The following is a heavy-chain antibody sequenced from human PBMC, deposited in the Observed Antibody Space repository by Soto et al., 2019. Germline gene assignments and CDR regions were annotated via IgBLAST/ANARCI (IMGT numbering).Heavy chain of an antibody. CDR2: IYYSGST. CDR3: ARELVDYYDSSGSNDAFDI. CDR1: GGSITSYY. J-gene: IGHJ3*02. D-gene: IGHD3-22*01. V-gene: IGHV4-59*01. Sequence: PSETLSLTCTVPGGSITSYYWSWIRQPPGKGLEWIGYIYYSGSTNYNPSLKSRVTISVDTSKNQFSLKLSSVTAADTAVYYCARELVDYYDSSGSNDAFDIWGQGTMVT.